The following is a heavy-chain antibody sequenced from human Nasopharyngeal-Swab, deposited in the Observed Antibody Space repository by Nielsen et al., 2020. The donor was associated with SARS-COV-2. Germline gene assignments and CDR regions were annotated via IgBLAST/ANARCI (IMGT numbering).Heavy chain of an antibody. CDR2: IYYSGST. Sequence: SETLFLTCTVSGGSISSYYWSWIRQPPGKGLEWIGYIYYSGSTNYNPSLKSRVTISVDTSKNQFSLKLSSVTAADTAVYYCARSEFLEWLGFDYWGQGTLVTVSS. CDR3: ARSEFLEWLGFDY. V-gene: IGHV4-59*01. J-gene: IGHJ4*02. CDR1: GGSISSYY. D-gene: IGHD3-3*01.